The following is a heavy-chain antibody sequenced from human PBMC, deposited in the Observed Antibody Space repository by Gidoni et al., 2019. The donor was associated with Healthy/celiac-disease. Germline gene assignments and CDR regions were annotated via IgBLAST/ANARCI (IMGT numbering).Heavy chain of an antibody. J-gene: IGHJ3*02. CDR2: ISWNSGSI. D-gene: IGHD6-13*01. Sequence: EVQLVESGGGLVQPGRSLRPSCAASGFTFDDYAMHWVRQAPGKGLEWVSGISWNSGSIGYADSVKGRFTISRDNAKNSLYLQMNSLRAEDTALYYCAKDMGSSWYFDAFDIWGQGTMVTVSS. V-gene: IGHV3-9*01. CDR3: AKDMGSSWYFDAFDI. CDR1: GFTFDDYA.